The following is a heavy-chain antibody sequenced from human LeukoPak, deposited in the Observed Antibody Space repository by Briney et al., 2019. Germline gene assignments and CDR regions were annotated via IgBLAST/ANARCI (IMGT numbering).Heavy chain of an antibody. CDR1: GFTFSRYK. CDR3: VRDSGFCGGDCYAFDI. V-gene: IGHV3-21*01. D-gene: IGHD2-21*01. J-gene: IGHJ3*02. CDR2: ISSSSSYT. Sequence: PGGSLRLSCAVSGFTFSRYKMNWARQAPGKGLEWVSSISSSSSYTHYADSVKGRFTISRDNAKNSLYLQMNSLRVEDTAVYYCVRDSGFCGGDCYAFDIWGPGTMITVSS.